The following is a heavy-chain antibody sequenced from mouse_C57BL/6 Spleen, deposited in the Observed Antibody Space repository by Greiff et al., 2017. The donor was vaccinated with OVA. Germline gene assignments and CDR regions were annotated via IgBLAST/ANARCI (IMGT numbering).Heavy chain of an antibody. D-gene: IGHD2-4*01. CDR3: ARSTMINPVSFYFDY. V-gene: IGHV5-9*01. CDR1: GFTFSSYT. J-gene: IGHJ2*01. Sequence: EVQVVESGGGLVKPGGSLKLSCAASGFTFSSYTMSWVRQTPEKRLEWVATISGGGGNTYYPDSVKGRFTISRDNAKNTLYLQMSSLRSEDTALYYCARSTMINPVSFYFDYWGQGTTLTVSS. CDR2: ISGGGGNT.